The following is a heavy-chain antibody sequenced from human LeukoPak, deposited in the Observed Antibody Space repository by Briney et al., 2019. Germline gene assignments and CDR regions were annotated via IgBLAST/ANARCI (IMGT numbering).Heavy chain of an antibody. CDR1: GYTFTSYY. Sequence: ASVKVSCKASGYTFTSYYMHWVRQAPGQGLEWMGIINPSGGSTSYAQKFQGRVTMTRDMSTSTVYMELSSLRSGDTAVYYCARQRVDTTQFDYWGQGTLVTVSS. CDR2: INPSGGST. J-gene: IGHJ4*02. CDR3: ARQRVDTTQFDY. D-gene: IGHD1-14*01. V-gene: IGHV1-46*01.